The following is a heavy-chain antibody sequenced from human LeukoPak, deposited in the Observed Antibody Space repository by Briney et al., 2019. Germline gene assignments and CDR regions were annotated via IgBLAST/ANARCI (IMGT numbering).Heavy chain of an antibody. J-gene: IGHJ6*04. CDR2: INGNGGST. D-gene: IGHD3-10*02. CDR3: AELGITMIGGV. Sequence: HPRGSLRLSCAASGFTFSSYAMSWVRQIPGKGLEWVSGINGNGGSTNYADSVKGRFTISRDNAKNSLYLQMNSLRAEDTAVYYCAELGITMIGGVWGKGTTVTISS. CDR1: GFTFSSYA. V-gene: IGHV3-23*01.